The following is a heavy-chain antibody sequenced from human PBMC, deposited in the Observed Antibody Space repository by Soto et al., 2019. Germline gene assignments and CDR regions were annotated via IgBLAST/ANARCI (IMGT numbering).Heavy chain of an antibody. J-gene: IGHJ4*02. V-gene: IGHV1-69*02. CDR3: ARSYGSGSRPFDY. Sequence: QVHLLQSGAEMKKPGSSVKVSCTAFGGTFTSYTFNWVRQAPGQRLEWMGRIIPILGMSSSAHNFQGRLTMIADKSTNTSYMVLSSLTSADTAIYYCARSYGSGSRPFDYWGQGTLVTVSS. CDR1: GGTFTSYT. D-gene: IGHD3-10*01. CDR2: IIPILGMS.